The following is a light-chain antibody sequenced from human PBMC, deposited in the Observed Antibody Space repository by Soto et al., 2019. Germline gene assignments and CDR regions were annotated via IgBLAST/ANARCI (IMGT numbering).Light chain of an antibody. V-gene: IGLV4-60*03. J-gene: IGLJ2*01. CDR2: LEGSGSY. Sequence: QSVLTQSSSASASLGSSVKLTCTLSSGHRSYIIAWHQQQPGKAPRYLMKLEGSGSYNKGCGVPDRFSGSSSGADRYLTMSNLQSEDEADYYCETWDSNIRVFGGGNKLTVL. CDR1: SGHRSYI. CDR3: ETWDSNIRV.